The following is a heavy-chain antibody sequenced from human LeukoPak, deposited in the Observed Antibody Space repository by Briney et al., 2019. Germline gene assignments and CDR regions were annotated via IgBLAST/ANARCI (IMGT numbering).Heavy chain of an antibody. V-gene: IGHV4-38-2*02. CDR2: IYHSGST. CDR1: GYSISSGYY. Sequence: SETLSLTCAVSGYSISSGYYWGWIRQPPGKGLEWIGSIYHSGSTYYNPFLKSRVTISVDTSKNQFSLKLSSVTAADTAVYYCARERNVLLWFGEFENWGQGTLVTVSS. D-gene: IGHD3-10*01. J-gene: IGHJ4*02. CDR3: ARERNVLLWFGEFEN.